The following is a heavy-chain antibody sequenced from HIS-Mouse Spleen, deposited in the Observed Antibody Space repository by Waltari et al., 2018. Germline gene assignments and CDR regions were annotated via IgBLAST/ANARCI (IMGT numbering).Heavy chain of an antibody. Sequence: QVQLQESGPGLVKPSQTLSLTCTVSGGSISSGDYYWSWIRQPPGKGLEWNGYNHYSGSTYYDPYLKSRVTISVDTSKNQLSLKLSAVTAADTAVYYCARDRTYYYDSSGYYEAFDIWGQGTMVTVSS. CDR1: GGSISSGDYY. D-gene: IGHD3-22*01. V-gene: IGHV4-30-4*01. J-gene: IGHJ3*02. CDR3: ARDRTYYYDSSGYYEAFDI. CDR2: NHYSGST.